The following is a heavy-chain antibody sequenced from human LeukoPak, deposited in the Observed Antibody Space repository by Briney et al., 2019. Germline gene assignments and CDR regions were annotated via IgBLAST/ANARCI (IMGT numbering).Heavy chain of an antibody. Sequence: SETLSLTCTVSGGSISNGVYYWSWIRQHPGKGLEWIGSIYYSGSTYYNPSLKSRVTISVDTSKNQFSLKLSSVTAADTAVYYCARHPQLLRNWFDPWGQGTLVTVSS. CDR1: GGSISNGVYY. V-gene: IGHV4-39*01. J-gene: IGHJ5*02. CDR2: IYYSGST. CDR3: ARHPQLLRNWFDP. D-gene: IGHD2-2*01.